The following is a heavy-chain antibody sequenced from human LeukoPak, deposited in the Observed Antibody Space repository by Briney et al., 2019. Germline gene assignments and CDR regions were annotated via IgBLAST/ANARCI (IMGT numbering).Heavy chain of an antibody. J-gene: IGHJ4*02. V-gene: IGHV3-66*01. CDR3: ARGAATTVTTDY. D-gene: IGHD4-17*01. CDR2: IYSGDIT. CDR1: RFTASTNY. Sequence: GGSLRLASPLSRFTASTNYRIWVRQAPGKGLEWVSVIYSGDITYYADSVKGRFTISRDNSKNTLYLQMNSLRAEDTAVYYCARGAATTVTTDYWGQGTLVTVSS.